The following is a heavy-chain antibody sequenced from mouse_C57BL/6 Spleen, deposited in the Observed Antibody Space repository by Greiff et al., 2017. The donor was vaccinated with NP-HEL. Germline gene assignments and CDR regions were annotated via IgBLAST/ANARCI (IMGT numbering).Heavy chain of an antibody. V-gene: IGHV1-59*01. J-gene: IGHJ3*01. Sequence: QLQQPGAELVRPGTSVKLSCKASGYTFTSYWMHWVKQRPGQGLEWIGVIDPSDSYTNYNQKFKGKATLTVDTSSSTAYMQLSSLTSEDSAVYYCARKGDSSGYACAYWGQGTLVTVSA. CDR3: ARKGDSSGYACAY. CDR2: IDPSDSYT. D-gene: IGHD3-2*02. CDR1: GYTFTSYW.